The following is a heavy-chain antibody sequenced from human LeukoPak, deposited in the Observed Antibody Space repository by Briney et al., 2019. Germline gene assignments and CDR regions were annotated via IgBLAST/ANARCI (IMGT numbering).Heavy chain of an antibody. CDR1: GFTFSSYW. J-gene: IGHJ6*02. V-gene: IGHV3-66*01. CDR2: IYSGGST. CDR3: ARELYYYGSGGPLYYYYYGMDV. D-gene: IGHD3-10*01. Sequence: GGSLRLSCAASGFTFSSYWMSWVRQAPGKGLEWVSVIYSGGSTYYADSVKGRFTISRDNSKNTLYLQMNSLRAEDTAVYYCARELYYYGSGGPLYYYYYGMDVWGQGTTVTVSS.